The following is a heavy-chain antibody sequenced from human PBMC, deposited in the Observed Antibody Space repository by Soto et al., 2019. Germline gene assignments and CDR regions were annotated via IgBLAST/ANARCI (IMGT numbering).Heavy chain of an antibody. D-gene: IGHD3-3*01. V-gene: IGHV1-69*06. J-gene: IGHJ6*04. CDR3: ARASASAIFGVVTHQYYGKAV. CDR1: GGTFSSYA. CDR2: IIPIFGTA. Sequence: SVKVSCKASGGTFSSYAISWVRQAPGQGLEWMGGIIPIFGTANYAQKFQGRVTITADKSTSTAYMELSSLGSEDTAVYYCARASASAIFGVVTHQYYGKAVWAKRPTVTGSS.